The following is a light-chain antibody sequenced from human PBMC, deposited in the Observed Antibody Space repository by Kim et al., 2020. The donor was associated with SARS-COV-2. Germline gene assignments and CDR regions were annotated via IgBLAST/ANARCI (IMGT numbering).Light chain of an antibody. Sequence: DIQMTQSPSSVSASVGDRVTIACRASQGLTGWLAWYQQKPGKAPKVLIYATSRLLPGVPSRFSGSGSGTHFTLTISSLQPEDSATYFCQQANSFPRTFGQGTKVEIK. CDR3: QQANSFPRT. V-gene: IGKV1-12*01. CDR2: ATS. CDR1: QGLTGW. J-gene: IGKJ1*01.